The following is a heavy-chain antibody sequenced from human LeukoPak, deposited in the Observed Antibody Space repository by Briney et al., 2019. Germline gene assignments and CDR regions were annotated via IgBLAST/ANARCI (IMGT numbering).Heavy chain of an antibody. D-gene: IGHD1-26*01. CDR2: MNPNSGNT. Sequence: ASVKVSCKASGYTFTSYDINWVRQATGQGLEWMGWMNPNSGNTGYAQKFQGRVTITRNTSISTAYMGLSSLRSEDTAVYYCARGEWELNAFDIWGQGTMVTVSS. V-gene: IGHV1-8*03. CDR1: GYTFTSYD. J-gene: IGHJ3*02. CDR3: ARGEWELNAFDI.